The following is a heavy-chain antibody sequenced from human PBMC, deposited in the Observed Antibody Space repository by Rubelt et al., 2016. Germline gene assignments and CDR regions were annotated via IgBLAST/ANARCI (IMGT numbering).Heavy chain of an antibody. V-gene: IGHV4-34*01. Sequence: QVQLQQWGAGLLESSETLSLTCAVYGGSFSGYYWSWIRQPPGKGLEWIGEINHSGSTNYNPSLKSRVTISVYTSKNHFSLKLSSVTAADTAVYYCARGYCTNGVCYGGDYWGQGTLVTVSS. CDR2: INHSGST. D-gene: IGHD2-8*01. CDR3: ARGYCTNGVCYGGDY. CDR1: GGSFSGYY. J-gene: IGHJ4*02.